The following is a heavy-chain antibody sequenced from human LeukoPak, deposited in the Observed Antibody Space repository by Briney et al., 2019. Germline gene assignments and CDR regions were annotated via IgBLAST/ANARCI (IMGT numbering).Heavy chain of an antibody. CDR3: ARTAGGATRRGAFDI. D-gene: IGHD5-12*01. V-gene: IGHV3-21*01. J-gene: IGHJ3*02. CDR2: ISDSSSYI. Sequence: GGSLRLSCAASGFTFSSYNMNWVRQAPGKGLEWVSSISDSSSYIYYADSVKGRFTISRDNAKNSLYLQMNSLRAEDTAVYYCARTAGGATRRGAFDIWGQGTMVTVSS. CDR1: GFTFSSYN.